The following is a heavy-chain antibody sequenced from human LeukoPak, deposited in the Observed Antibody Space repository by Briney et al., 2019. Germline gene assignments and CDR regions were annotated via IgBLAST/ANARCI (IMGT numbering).Heavy chain of an antibody. Sequence: GGSLRLSCAASGFIFSSYVMSWVRQAPGKGLEWVSAISGSGGSTYFADSAKGRFTISRDNSKNTLYLQMNSLSAEDTAIYYCARGLGSSTSRHTFDIWGQGTMVTVSS. CDR3: ARGLGSSTSRHTFDI. J-gene: IGHJ3*02. D-gene: IGHD2-2*01. CDR2: ISGSGGST. V-gene: IGHV3-23*01. CDR1: GFIFSSYV.